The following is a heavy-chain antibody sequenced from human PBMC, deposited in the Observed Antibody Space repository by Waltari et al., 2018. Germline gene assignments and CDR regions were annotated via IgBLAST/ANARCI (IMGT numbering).Heavy chain of an antibody. CDR3: AADTDGEDLTDQPFDI. D-gene: IGHD2-2*01. CDR1: GFTFTSSA. CDR2: MLVGSGNT. Sequence: QMQLVQAGPEVKKPGPSVKVSCKASGFTFTSSAMQLLRQARGQRLEWIGGMLVGSGNTNYAKKLQDRVTITRDMSTRTAYMEMSSMRPEDTAVYYCAADTDGEDLTDQPFDIWGQGTMVTVSS. V-gene: IGHV1-58*02. J-gene: IGHJ3*02.